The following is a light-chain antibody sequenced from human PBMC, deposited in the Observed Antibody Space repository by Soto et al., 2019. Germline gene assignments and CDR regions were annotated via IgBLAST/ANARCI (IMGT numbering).Light chain of an antibody. CDR1: SSNIGSNY. CDR2: RNN. Sequence: QAVVTQPPSASGTPGQRVTISCSGSSSNIGSNYVYWYQQLPGTAPKLLIYRNNQRPSGVPERFSGSKSGTSASLAISGLRSEDEADYYCAAWDDSLSGFVFGTGTKLTVL. CDR3: AAWDDSLSGFV. J-gene: IGLJ1*01. V-gene: IGLV1-47*01.